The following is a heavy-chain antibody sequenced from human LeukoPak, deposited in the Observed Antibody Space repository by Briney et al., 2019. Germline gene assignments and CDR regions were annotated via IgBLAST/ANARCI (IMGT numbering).Heavy chain of an antibody. CDR1: GFTFSDYG. D-gene: IGHD3-10*01. V-gene: IGHV3-7*01. Sequence: GGSLRLSCAASGFTFSDYGMHWVRQSPGKGLEWVANIKQDGSETYHVDSVKGRFTISRDNAKDSLYLEMNSLRAEDTAVYYCARGGQAGTGDLWGQGTLVTVSS. CDR2: IKQDGSET. CDR3: ARGGQAGTGDL. J-gene: IGHJ5*02.